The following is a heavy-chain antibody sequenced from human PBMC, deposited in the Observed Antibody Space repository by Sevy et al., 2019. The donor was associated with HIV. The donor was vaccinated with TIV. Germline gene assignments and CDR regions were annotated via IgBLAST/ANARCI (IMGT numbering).Heavy chain of an antibody. CDR1: GFTFSNVW. CDR2: IKSKTDGGTT. Sequence: GGSLRLSCAASGFTFSNVWMSWVRQAPGKGLEWISSIKSKTDGGTTDYAAPVKGRFTISRDDSKTTLYLQMNSLKIEDIAVYYCTTGGSLFQHWGQSTLVTVSS. CDR3: TTGGSLFQH. V-gene: IGHV3-15*01. J-gene: IGHJ1*01. D-gene: IGHD3-16*01.